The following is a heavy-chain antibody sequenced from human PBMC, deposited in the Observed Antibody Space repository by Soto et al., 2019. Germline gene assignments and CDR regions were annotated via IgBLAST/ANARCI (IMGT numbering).Heavy chain of an antibody. V-gene: IGHV3-21*06. J-gene: IGHJ4*02. CDR3: ARESEDLTSNFDY. CDR2: ISSTTNYI. CDR1: GXTFTRYG. Sequence: GSLRLSCTASGXTFTRYGMNWVRQAPGKGLEWVSSISSTTNYIYYGDSMKGRFTISRDNAKNSLYLEMNSLRAEDTAVYYCARESEDLTSNFDYWGQGTLGTVS.